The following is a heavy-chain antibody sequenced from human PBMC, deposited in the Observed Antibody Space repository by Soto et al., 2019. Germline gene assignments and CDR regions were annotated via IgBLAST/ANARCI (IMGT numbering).Heavy chain of an antibody. CDR2: LSPDNGAT. CDR1: GYTFTGYY. Sequence: ASVKVSGKASGYTFTGYYLHWVRQAPGQGLEWMGWLSPDNGATNYARDFRDWVTMTRDSSISTAYMELSSLRFDDTDVYFCARARQLSAVAAATFDHWGQGTLVTVSS. D-gene: IGHD2-15*01. J-gene: IGHJ4*02. CDR3: ARARQLSAVAAATFDH. V-gene: IGHV1-2*04.